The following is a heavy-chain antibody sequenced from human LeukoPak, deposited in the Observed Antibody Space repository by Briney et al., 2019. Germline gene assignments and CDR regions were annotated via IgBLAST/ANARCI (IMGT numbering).Heavy chain of an antibody. V-gene: IGHV3-33*01. Sequence: GGSLRLSCAASGFTFRSYGMHWVRQAPGKGLEWVAVIWYDGSNQYYADSVKGRFTISRDNSKNTLYLQMNSLRAEDTAVYYCARELPSWGFDYWGQGTLVTVSS. CDR1: GFTFRSYG. J-gene: IGHJ4*02. CDR2: IWYDGSNQ. D-gene: IGHD3-16*01. CDR3: ARELPSWGFDY.